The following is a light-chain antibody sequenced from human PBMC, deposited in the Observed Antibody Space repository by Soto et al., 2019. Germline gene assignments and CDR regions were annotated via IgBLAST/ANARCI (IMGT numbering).Light chain of an antibody. Sequence: QSVLTQPPSVSXSPGQSVTISCTGTSSDVGKYDRVSWYQQPPGTAPKLIIYEVINRPSGVPARFSGSKSGNTASLTISGLQAEDEADYYCSSYMSTSRYVFGAGTKVTV. V-gene: IGLV2-18*02. J-gene: IGLJ1*01. CDR1: SSDVGKYDR. CDR2: EVI. CDR3: SSYMSTSRYV.